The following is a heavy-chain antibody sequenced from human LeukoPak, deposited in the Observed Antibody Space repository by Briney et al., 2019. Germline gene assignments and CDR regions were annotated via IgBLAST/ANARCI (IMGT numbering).Heavy chain of an antibody. CDR2: ISYDGSNK. V-gene: IGHV3-30*04. CDR1: GFTFSSYA. Sequence: PGRSLRPSCAASGFTFSSYAMHWVRQAPGKGLEWVAVISYDGSNKYYADSVKGRFTISRDNSKNTLYLQMNSLRAEDTAVYYCARDRYDFDWFGVADYWGQGTLVTVSS. D-gene: IGHD3-9*01. CDR3: ARDRYDFDWFGVADY. J-gene: IGHJ4*02.